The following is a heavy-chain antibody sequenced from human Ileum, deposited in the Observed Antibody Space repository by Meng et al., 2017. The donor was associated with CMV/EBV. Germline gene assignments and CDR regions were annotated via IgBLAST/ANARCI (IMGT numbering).Heavy chain of an antibody. CDR3: ARGGAHDGYFDA. J-gene: IGHJ4*02. CDR2: IHIGDAT. Sequence: VLSVESGGGFIQPGWSLRLYCAASGLTVTWNYMSWVRQGPGKGLECIAHIHIGDATFYTDSVKGRFTISRDDSKNTLNLQMDSLRADDTAVYYCARGGAHDGYFDAWGQGTLVTVSS. CDR1: GLTVTWNY. V-gene: IGHV3-53*01. D-gene: IGHD2-8*01.